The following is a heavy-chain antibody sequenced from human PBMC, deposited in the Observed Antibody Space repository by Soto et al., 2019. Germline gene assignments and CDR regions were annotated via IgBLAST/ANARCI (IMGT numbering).Heavy chain of an antibody. D-gene: IGHD3-22*01. CDR1: GGSVSSGSDY. V-gene: IGHV4-61*01. Sequence: SETLSLTCTVSGGSVSSGSDYWSWIRQSPGKGLEWIGYIYYSGSTNYNPSLKSRVTISIDTPKNQFSLRLSSVTAADTAVYYCARMVGYYYNSRGYTIDCWGQGTLVTVSS. CDR2: IYYSGST. CDR3: ARMVGYYYNSRGYTIDC. J-gene: IGHJ4*02.